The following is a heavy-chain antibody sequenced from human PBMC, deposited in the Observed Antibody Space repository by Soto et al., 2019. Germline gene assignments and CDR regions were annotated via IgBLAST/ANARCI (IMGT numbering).Heavy chain of an antibody. J-gene: IGHJ6*02. CDR1: GDTFSSYT. V-gene: IGHV1-69*02. Sequence: QVQLVQSGAELKKPGSSVKVSCRASGDTFSSYTVSWVRQAPGQGLEWMGRIIPILRITNYAQKFQGRATIHADKSRTTAYVEQNTLRSDDTAIYYCARRRYCGADCYSNCYYRMDVWGQGTSVTVSS. CDR3: ARRRYCGADCYSNCYYRMDV. CDR2: IIPILRIT. D-gene: IGHD2-21*02.